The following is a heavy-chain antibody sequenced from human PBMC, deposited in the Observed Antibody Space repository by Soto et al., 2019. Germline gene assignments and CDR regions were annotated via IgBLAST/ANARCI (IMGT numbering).Heavy chain of an antibody. V-gene: IGHV3-23*01. J-gene: IGHJ4*02. Sequence: VGFLRLSCAASGFTFNNYAMNWVRQAPGKGLEWVATISATGGSTYYADSVKGRFTISRDNSKNTLYLQMNGLRVEDTAVYYCAKDRLAGNFDYWGQGTQVTVSS. CDR3: AKDRLAGNFDY. CDR1: GFTFNNYA. CDR2: ISATGGST.